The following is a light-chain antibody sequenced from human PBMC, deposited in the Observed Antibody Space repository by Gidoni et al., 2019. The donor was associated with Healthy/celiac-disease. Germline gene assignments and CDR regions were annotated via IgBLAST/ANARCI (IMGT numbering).Light chain of an antibody. CDR3: AVWNDSRAGGV. Sequence: SVLPPPPSASAPPGPRVTIASTGSSRNIGSNPVPWYQQLPGPARKVLIYDNNQRPSGVPDRFSGSKSGTSASLAISGLQSEDEADYYCAVWNDSRAGGVFGGGTKLTVL. CDR2: DNN. J-gene: IGLJ3*02. V-gene: IGLV1-44*01. CDR1: SRNIGSNP.